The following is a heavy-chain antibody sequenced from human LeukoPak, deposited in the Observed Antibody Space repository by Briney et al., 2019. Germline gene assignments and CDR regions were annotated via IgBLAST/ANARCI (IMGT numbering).Heavy chain of an antibody. CDR1: GYSFTSYW. Sequence: GESLKISCKGSGYSFTSYWIGWVGQMPGKGLEWRGIIYPGDSDTRYRPSFQGQVTISADKSISTAYRQWSSLKASDTAMYYCARPNGPVLTGYSLGAFDIWGQGTMVTVSS. CDR3: ARPNGPVLTGYSLGAFDI. CDR2: IYPGDSDT. D-gene: IGHD3-9*01. V-gene: IGHV5-51*01. J-gene: IGHJ3*02.